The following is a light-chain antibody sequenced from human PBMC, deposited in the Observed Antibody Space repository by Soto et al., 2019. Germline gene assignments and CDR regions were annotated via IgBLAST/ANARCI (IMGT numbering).Light chain of an antibody. J-gene: IGLJ1*01. V-gene: IGLV2-14*01. CDR2: DVS. Sequence: QSALTQPASVSGSPGQSITISCTGTSSDVGGYNYVSWYQQHPDKAPKLMIYDVSNRPSGVSNRFSGSKSGNTASLTISGLQPEDEADYYCNSYTSSGTGVFGTGTKVTVL. CDR1: SSDVGGYNY. CDR3: NSYTSSGTGV.